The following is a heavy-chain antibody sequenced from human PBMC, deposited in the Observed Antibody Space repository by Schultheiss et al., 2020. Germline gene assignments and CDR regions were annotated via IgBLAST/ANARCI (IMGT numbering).Heavy chain of an antibody. V-gene: IGHV3-15*01. Sequence: GGSLRLSCAASGFTFNIVWMSWVRQAPGKGLEWVGRIKTATDDEPTEYAESVKGRFTISRQDSKNTLFLEMSSLKMEDTAVYYCATAGSGWPTPYPYDYWGQGTLVTVSS. D-gene: IGHD6-19*01. CDR1: GFTFNIVW. CDR3: ATAGSGWPTPYPYDY. J-gene: IGHJ4*02. CDR2: IKTATDDEPT.